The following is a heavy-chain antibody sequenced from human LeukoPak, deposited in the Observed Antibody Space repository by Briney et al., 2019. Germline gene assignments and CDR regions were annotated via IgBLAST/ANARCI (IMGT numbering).Heavy chain of an antibody. J-gene: IGHJ4*02. CDR2: ISWNSGSI. V-gene: IGHV3-9*01. D-gene: IGHD1-26*01. CDR3: ARALIVGASIDY. CDR1: GFTFDDYA. Sequence: GGSLRLSCAASGFTFDDYAMHWVRQAPGKGLEWVSCISWNSGSIGYADSVKGRFTISRDNAKNSLYLQMNSLRAEDTAVYYCARALIVGASIDYWGQGTLVTVSS.